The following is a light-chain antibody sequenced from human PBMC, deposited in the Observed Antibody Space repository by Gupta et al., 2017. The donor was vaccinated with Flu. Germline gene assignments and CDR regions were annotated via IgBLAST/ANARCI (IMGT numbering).Light chain of an antibody. V-gene: IGKV1-5*03. Sequence: DIQMTQSPSTLSASVGDRVTFTCRASQSISSWLAWYQQKPGKAPKLLIYKASSLESGVPSRLSGSGSGTEFTLTISSMQPDDFATYYCQQYNSYSPWTFGQGTKVEIK. CDR2: KAS. J-gene: IGKJ1*01. CDR1: QSISSW. CDR3: QQYNSYSPWT.